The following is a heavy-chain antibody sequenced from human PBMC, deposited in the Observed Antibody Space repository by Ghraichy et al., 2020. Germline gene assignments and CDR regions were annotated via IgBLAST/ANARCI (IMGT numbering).Heavy chain of an antibody. V-gene: IGHV4-39*01. Sequence: SETLSLNCSVSGASITSSDYFWGWIRQPPGKGLEWIGSLYYTGYAHYNPSLKSRVTISLDTSKKQFSLRLRSVTAADTAMYYCARQSVALDFWGQGILVAVSS. CDR1: GASITSSDYF. J-gene: IGHJ4*02. CDR3: ARQSVALDF. D-gene: IGHD5/OR15-5a*01. CDR2: LYYTGYA.